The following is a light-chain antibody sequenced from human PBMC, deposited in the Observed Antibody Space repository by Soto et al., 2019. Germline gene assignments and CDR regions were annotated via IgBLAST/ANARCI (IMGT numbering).Light chain of an antibody. CDR2: KAS. CDR3: QQYSSYSQRT. V-gene: IGKV1-5*03. J-gene: IGKJ1*01. Sequence: DIQMTQSPSTLSASVGDRVTITYRASQSISSWLAWYQQQPGKATKLLIYKASSLESGVPSRFSGSGSGTEFTLTISSLQPDDFAAYYCQQYSSYSQRTFGQGTKVDIK. CDR1: QSISSW.